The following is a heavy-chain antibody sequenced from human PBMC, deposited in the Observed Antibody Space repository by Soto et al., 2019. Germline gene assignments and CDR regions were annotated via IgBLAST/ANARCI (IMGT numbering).Heavy chain of an antibody. Sequence: ASVKVSCKASGYTFTGYYMHWVRQATGQGLEWMGWMNPNSGNTGYAQKFQGRVTMTRNTSISTAYMELSSLRSEDTAVYYCARADIVLVPAATDAFDIWGQGTMVTVSS. CDR2: MNPNSGNT. CDR1: GYTFTGYY. J-gene: IGHJ3*02. CDR3: ARADIVLVPAATDAFDI. V-gene: IGHV1-8*02. D-gene: IGHD2-2*01.